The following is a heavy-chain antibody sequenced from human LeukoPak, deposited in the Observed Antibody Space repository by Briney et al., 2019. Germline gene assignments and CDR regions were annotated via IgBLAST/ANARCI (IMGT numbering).Heavy chain of an antibody. V-gene: IGHV3-48*01. Sequence: GGSLRLSCSASGFTFSSYSMNWVRQAPGKGLEWVSYISSSSTIYYADSVKGRFTISRDNAKNSLYLQMNSLRAEDTAVYYCARLGRTIFGVVDIDYWGQGTLVTVSS. CDR2: ISSSSTI. CDR1: GFTFSSYS. CDR3: ARLGRTIFGVVDIDY. D-gene: IGHD3-3*01. J-gene: IGHJ4*02.